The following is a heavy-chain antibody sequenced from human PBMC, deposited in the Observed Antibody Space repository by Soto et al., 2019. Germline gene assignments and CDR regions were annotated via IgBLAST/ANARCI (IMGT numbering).Heavy chain of an antibody. V-gene: IGHV1-69*02. Sequence: QVQLVQSGAEVKKPGSSVKVSCKASGGTFNTYTISWVRQAPGQGLEWMGRIIPILGIAKYAQKFQGRVTITADKITCIDYMDQSSLISVDTAVYYYARQIAVDRKTSDVFDIWGQGTMVTVSS. D-gene: IGHD5-12*01. CDR3: ARQIAVDRKTSDVFDI. CDR2: IIPILGIA. J-gene: IGHJ3*02. CDR1: GGTFNTYT.